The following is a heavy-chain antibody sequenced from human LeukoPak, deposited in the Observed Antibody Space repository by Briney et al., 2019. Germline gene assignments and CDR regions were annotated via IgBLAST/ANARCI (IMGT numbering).Heavy chain of an antibody. D-gene: IGHD5-18*01. V-gene: IGHV3-30*04. CDR2: ISYDGSNK. CDR1: GFTFSSYA. CDR3: AVTVVDTAEF. Sequence: GGSLRLSCAASGFTFSSYAMHWVRQAPGKGLEWVAVISYDGSNKYYADSVKGRFTISRDNSKNTLYLQMNSLRAEDTAVYYCAVTVVDTAEFWGQGTLVTASS. J-gene: IGHJ4*02.